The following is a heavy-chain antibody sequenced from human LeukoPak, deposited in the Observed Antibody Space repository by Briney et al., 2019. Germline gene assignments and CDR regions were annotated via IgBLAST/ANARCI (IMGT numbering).Heavy chain of an antibody. Sequence: GRSLRLSCAASGFTVSSNYMSWVRQAPGKGLEWVSVIYSGGNTYYADSVKGRFTISRDNSKNTLYLQMNSLRAEDTAVYYCARSAGYDILTGYLSDWFDPWGQGTLVTVSS. CDR2: IYSGGNT. V-gene: IGHV3-53*01. CDR1: GFTVSSNY. J-gene: IGHJ5*02. D-gene: IGHD3-9*01. CDR3: ARSAGYDILTGYLSDWFDP.